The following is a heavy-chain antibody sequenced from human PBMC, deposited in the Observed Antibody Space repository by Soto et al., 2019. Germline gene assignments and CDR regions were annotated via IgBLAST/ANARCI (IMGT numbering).Heavy chain of an antibody. J-gene: IGHJ6*02. V-gene: IGHV2-5*02. CDR3: AHSRITMMQRPTWGMDV. CDR1: GFSLSNSGVG. Sequence: QITLKESGPTLVKPTQTLTLTCTFSGFSLSNSGVGVGWIRQPPGNALEWLALIYWDDDKRYSPSLKSRLTITKYTSKNHVVLTMPNMDPVGTATYYGAHSRITMMQRPTWGMDVWGQGTTVTVSS. CDR2: IYWDDDK. D-gene: IGHD3-22*01.